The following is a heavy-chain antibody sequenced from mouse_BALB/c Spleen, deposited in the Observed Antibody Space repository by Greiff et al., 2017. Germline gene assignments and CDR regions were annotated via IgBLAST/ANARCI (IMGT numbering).Heavy chain of an antibody. Sequence: EVQLQQSGAELVKPGASVKLSCTASGFNITDTYMHWVKQRPEQGLEWIGRIDPANGNTKYDPKFQGKATITADTSSNTAYLQLSSLTSEDTAVYYCTMFGYGLDDWGAGTTVTVSS. CDR3: TMFGYGLDD. J-gene: IGHJ1*01. V-gene: IGHV14-3*02. CDR2: IDPANGNT. D-gene: IGHD1-2*01. CDR1: GFNITDTY.